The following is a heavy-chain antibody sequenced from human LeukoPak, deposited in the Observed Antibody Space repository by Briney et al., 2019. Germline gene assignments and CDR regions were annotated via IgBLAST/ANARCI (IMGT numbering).Heavy chain of an antibody. Sequence: GGSLRLSCAAPEFTFSGYSMNWVRQAPGKGLEWVSSISSSSTYIYYADSVKGRFTISRDNAKNSLYLQMYGLRAEDTAVYYCARDSGYDLDYWGQGTLVTVSS. CDR2: ISSSSTYI. D-gene: IGHD5-12*01. CDR3: ARDSGYDLDY. CDR1: EFTFSGYS. V-gene: IGHV3-21*01. J-gene: IGHJ4*02.